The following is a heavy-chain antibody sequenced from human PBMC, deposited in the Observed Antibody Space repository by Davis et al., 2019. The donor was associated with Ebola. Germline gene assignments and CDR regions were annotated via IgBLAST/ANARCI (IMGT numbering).Heavy chain of an antibody. CDR1: GGSVSSYY. J-gene: IGHJ4*02. V-gene: IGHV4-59*08. CDR2: IYYSGST. CDR3: ARVGGSGNYPFEAFDY. Sequence: MPSETLSLTCTVSGGSVSSYYWSWIRQPPGKRLEWIGYIYYSGSTNYNPSLKSRLTISLDTSKSQFSLKLSSVTATDTALYYCARVGGSGNYPFEAFDYWGRGTLVTVSS. D-gene: IGHD3-10*01.